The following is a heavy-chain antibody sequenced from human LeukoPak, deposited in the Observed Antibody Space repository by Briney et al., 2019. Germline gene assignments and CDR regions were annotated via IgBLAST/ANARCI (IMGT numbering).Heavy chain of an antibody. Sequence: SETLSLTCTVSGGSISSYYWSWIRQPPGKGLEWIGCIYYSGSINYNPSLKSRVTISLDTSKNQFSLKLSSVTAADTAVYYCARRSGDGYTHFDYWGQGTLVTVSS. CDR1: GGSISSYY. CDR2: IYYSGSI. D-gene: IGHD5-24*01. CDR3: ARRSGDGYTHFDY. V-gene: IGHV4-59*08. J-gene: IGHJ4*02.